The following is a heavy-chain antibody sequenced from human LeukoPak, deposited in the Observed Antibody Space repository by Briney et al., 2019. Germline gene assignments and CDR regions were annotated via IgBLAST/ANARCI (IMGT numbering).Heavy chain of an antibody. CDR2: FDPEDGET. Sequence: ASVKVSCKVSGYTLTELSMHWVRQAPGKGLEWMGGFDPEDGETIYAQKFQGRVTITRDTSASTAYMELSSLRSEDTAVYYCARGMGKSGSYFDYWGQGTLVTVSS. J-gene: IGHJ4*02. CDR3: ARGMGKSGSYFDY. D-gene: IGHD1-26*01. CDR1: GYTLTELS. V-gene: IGHV1-24*01.